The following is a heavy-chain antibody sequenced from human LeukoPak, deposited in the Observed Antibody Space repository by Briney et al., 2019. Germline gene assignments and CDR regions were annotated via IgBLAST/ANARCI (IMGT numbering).Heavy chain of an antibody. J-gene: IGHJ5*02. CDR1: GFTFSDYY. D-gene: IGHD3-22*01. CDR3: ARDLSDYYDSSGPEYPYNWFDP. CDR2: ISSSGSTI. Sequence: GGSLRLSCAASGFTFSDYYMSWIRQAPGKGLEWVSYISSSGSTIYYADSVKGRFTISRDNSKNTLYLQMNSLRAEDTAVYYCARDLSDYYDSSGPEYPYNWFDPWGQGTLVTVSS. V-gene: IGHV3-11*04.